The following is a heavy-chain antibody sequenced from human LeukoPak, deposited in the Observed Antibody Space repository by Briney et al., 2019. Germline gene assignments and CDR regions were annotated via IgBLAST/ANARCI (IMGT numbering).Heavy chain of an antibody. V-gene: IGHV1-18*01. J-gene: IGHJ5*02. CDR2: ISAYNGNT. CDR3: ARDDFRVEQQLVHTGVWFDP. CDR1: GYTFTSYG. D-gene: IGHD6-13*01. Sequence: ASVKVSCKASGYTFTSYGISWVRQAPGQGLEWMGWISAYNGNTNYAQKFQGRVTMTRDTSISTAYMELSRLRSDDTAVYYCARDDFRVEQQLVHTGVWFDPWGQGTLVTVSS.